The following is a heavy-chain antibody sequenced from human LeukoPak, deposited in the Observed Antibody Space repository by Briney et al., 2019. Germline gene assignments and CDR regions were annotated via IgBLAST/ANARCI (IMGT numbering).Heavy chain of an antibody. Sequence: ASVKVSCKPSGGTLSSYAISWVRHAPGQGLGWMGRIIPILGIAKYAQKFQGRVTVTADKSTSTAYMELSSLRSEDTAMYYCARASYSSGWYGLSEYDYRGQGTLVTVSS. CDR2: IIPILGIA. CDR1: GGTLSSYA. CDR3: ARASYSSGWYGLSEYDY. J-gene: IGHJ4*02. D-gene: IGHD6-19*01. V-gene: IGHV1-69*04.